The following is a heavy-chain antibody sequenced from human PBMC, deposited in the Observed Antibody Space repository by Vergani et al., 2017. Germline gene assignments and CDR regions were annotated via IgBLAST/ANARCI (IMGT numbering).Heavy chain of an antibody. D-gene: IGHD1-1*01. J-gene: IGHJ1*01. CDR2: ISYDGTQK. V-gene: IGHV3-30*03. Sequence: QVHLVESGGGVVQPGRSLSLSCVVSGFTSSYYGMHWVRQAPGKGLEWVAVISYDGTQKYYADSVKGRFTISRDNSKSTLYLQMNGLRTEDTAVYYCATKSCGTPGCQIGYFREWGQGTLVTVSS. CDR3: ATKSCGTPGCQIGYFRE. CDR1: GFTSSYYG.